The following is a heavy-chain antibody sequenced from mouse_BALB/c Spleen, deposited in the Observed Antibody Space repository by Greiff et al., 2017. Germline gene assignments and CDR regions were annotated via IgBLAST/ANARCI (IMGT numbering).Heavy chain of an antibody. CDR1: GFTFTDYY. D-gene: IGHD2-3*01. CDR3: AREGLYDGYYAFAY. Sequence: EVKLMESGGGLVQPGGSLRLSCATSGFTFTDYYMSWVRQPPGKALEWLGFIRNKANGYTTEYSASVKGRFTISRDNSQSILYLQMNTLRAEDSATYYCAREGLYDGYYAFAYWGQGTLVTVSA. V-gene: IGHV7-3*02. J-gene: IGHJ3*01. CDR2: IRNKANGYTT.